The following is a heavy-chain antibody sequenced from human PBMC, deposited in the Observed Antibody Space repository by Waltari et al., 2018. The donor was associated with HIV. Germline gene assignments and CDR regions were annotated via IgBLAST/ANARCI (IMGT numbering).Heavy chain of an antibody. CDR3: ARVLGYYSDSTIKGSDY. J-gene: IGHJ4*02. Sequence: EVQLVESGGGLVKPGGSLRLSCAASGFNFNTYNMNWVRQAPGKGLEWVSSISKSSSYILYADSVKGRFTISRDNAKNSLYLQMNSLRDEDTAVYYCARVLGYYSDSTIKGSDYWGQGTLVTVSS. CDR1: GFNFNTYN. D-gene: IGHD3-22*01. CDR2: ISKSSSYI. V-gene: IGHV3-21*01.